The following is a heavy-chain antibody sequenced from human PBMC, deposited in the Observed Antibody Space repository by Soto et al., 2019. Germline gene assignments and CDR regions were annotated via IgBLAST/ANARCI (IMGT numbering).Heavy chain of an antibody. CDR3: ATYCSSTSCYLLGYYYYYGMDV. D-gene: IGHD2-2*01. V-gene: IGHV1-24*01. CDR2: FDPEDGET. J-gene: IGHJ6*02. Sequence: ASVKVSCKVSGYTLTELSMHWVRQAPGKGLEWMGGFDPEDGETIYAQKFQGRVTMTEDTSTDTAYMELSSLRSEDTAVYYCATYCSSTSCYLLGYYYYYGMDVWGQGTTVTVSS. CDR1: GYTLTELS.